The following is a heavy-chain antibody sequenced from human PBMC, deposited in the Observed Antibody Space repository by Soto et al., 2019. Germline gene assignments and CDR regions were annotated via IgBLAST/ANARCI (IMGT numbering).Heavy chain of an antibody. V-gene: IGHV3-73*02. Sequence: EVQLVESGGGLVQPGGSLRLSCAASGYTFSDSAMHWVRQASGKGLEWVGRIRSKANNYATVYGASVRGRFTISRDDSKNTAYLQMNSLKTEDTAVYYCARLWSEREPNFDYWGQGTLVSVSS. CDR3: ARLWSEREPNFDY. CDR1: GYTFSDSA. CDR2: IRSKANNYAT. D-gene: IGHD1-26*01. J-gene: IGHJ4*02.